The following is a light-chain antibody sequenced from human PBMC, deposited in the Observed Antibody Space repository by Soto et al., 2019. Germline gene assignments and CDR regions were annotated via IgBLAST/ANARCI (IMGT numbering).Light chain of an antibody. CDR3: QQYDNLPRT. J-gene: IGKJ1*01. CDR2: AAS. CDR1: QSISSY. Sequence: DIQMTQSPSSLSASVGDRITITCRASQSISSYLNWYQQKPGKAPKLLIYAASSLQSGVPSRFSGSGSGTDFTLTISSLQPEDIATYYCQQYDNLPRTYGQGPKVDIK. V-gene: IGKV1-39*01.